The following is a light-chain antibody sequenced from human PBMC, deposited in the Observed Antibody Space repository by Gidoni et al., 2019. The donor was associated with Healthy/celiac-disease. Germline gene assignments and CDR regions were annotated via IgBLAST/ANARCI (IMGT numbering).Light chain of an antibody. CDR2: GAS. CDR1: QSVSSN. Sequence: EIVMTQSPATLSVSPAERATLSCRASQSVSSNLAWYQQKPGQAPRLLSYGASTRATGIPARFSGSGSGTEFTLTISSLQSEDFAVYYCQQYNNWPPWTFGQGTKVEIK. V-gene: IGKV3-15*01. J-gene: IGKJ1*01. CDR3: QQYNNWPPWT.